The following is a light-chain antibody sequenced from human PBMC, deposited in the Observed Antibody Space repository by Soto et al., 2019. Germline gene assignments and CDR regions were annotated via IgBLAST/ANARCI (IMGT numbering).Light chain of an antibody. V-gene: IGKV3-11*01. CDR1: QSISSS. CDR3: QQRSEWPRT. Sequence: EIVLTQSPATLSLSPGERATLSCRASQSISSSLAWYQQKPGQAPRLLIYDASTRATGFPARFSGSGSGTDFTLTTGSREPEDFAVYYCQQRSEWPRTFGQGTKLEIK. J-gene: IGKJ1*01. CDR2: DAS.